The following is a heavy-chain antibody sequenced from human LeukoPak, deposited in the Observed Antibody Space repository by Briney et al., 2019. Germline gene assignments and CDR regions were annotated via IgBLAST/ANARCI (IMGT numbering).Heavy chain of an antibody. J-gene: IGHJ4*02. Sequence: SETLSLTCTVSGGSISSGDHYWSWIRQPPGKGLEWIGYIFYRGYAYYNPSLKSRVTISVDTSKNQFSLKLNSVTAADTALYYCARARGFYYYFDLWGQGTLVTVSS. D-gene: IGHD3-10*01. CDR2: IFYRGYA. V-gene: IGHV4-30-4*01. CDR3: ARARGFYYYFDL. CDR1: GGSISSGDHY.